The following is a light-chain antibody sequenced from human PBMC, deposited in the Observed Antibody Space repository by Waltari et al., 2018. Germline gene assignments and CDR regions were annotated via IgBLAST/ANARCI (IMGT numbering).Light chain of an antibody. J-gene: IGLJ2*01. V-gene: IGLV2-11*01. CDR3: CSYAGPA. Sequence: QSALTQPRSVSGSPGQSVTISCTGTGNDVGSYDYVSWYQQQSGRAPKLIIYDVFNRPAGVPERCSCSRSGGTADLTISGLQAEDEADYYCCSYAGPAFGEGTKLTVL. CDR1: GNDVGSYDY. CDR2: DVF.